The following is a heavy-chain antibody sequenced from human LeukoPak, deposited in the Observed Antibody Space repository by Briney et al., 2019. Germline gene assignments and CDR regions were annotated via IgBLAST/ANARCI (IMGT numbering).Heavy chain of an antibody. CDR2: MNPNSGNT. Sequence: AASVKVSCKASGYTFTSYDINWVRQATGQGLEWMGWMNPNSGNTGYAQKFQGRVTITRNTSISTAYMELSRLRSDDTAVYYCARDGPYSGSYDLDYWGQGTLVTVSS. CDR3: ARDGPYSGSYDLDY. CDR1: GYTFTSYD. D-gene: IGHD1-26*01. V-gene: IGHV1-8*03. J-gene: IGHJ4*02.